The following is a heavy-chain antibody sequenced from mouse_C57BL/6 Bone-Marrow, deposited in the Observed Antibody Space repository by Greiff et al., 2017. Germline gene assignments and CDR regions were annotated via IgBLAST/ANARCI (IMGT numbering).Heavy chain of an antibody. V-gene: IGHV5-9*01. J-gene: IGHJ4*01. CDR3: ARHVGPYAMDY. CDR2: ISGGGGNT. Sequence: EVNVVESGGGLVKPGGSLKLSYAASGFTFSSYTMSWVRQTPEKRLEWVATISGGGGNTYYPDSVKGRFTISRDNAKNTLYLQMSSLRSEDTALYYCARHVGPYAMDYWGQGTSVTVSS. CDR1: GFTFSSYT.